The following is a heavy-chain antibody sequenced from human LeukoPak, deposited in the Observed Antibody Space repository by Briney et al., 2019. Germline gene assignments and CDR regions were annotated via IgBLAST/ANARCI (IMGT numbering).Heavy chain of an antibody. CDR2: IYYSGNT. CDR3: VRRRKSNDN. J-gene: IGHJ4*02. D-gene: IGHD1-14*01. V-gene: IGHV4-39*01. Sequence: SETLSLTCTVSGVSISSSNSYWGWIRQPPGKGLEWIGSIYYSGNTYYNASLKSQVSISIDTSKTQFSLKLTSVAAADTAVYYCVRRRKSNDNWGQGTLVTVSS. CDR1: GVSISSSNSY.